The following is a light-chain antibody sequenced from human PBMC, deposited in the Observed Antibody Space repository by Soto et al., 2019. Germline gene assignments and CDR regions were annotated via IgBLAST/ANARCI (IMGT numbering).Light chain of an antibody. J-gene: IGKJ1*01. CDR1: QSINRW. CDR3: QHYNSYAT. CDR2: HAS. V-gene: IGKV1-5*01. Sequence: DIQMPQSPSTLPSSVGDSVTITCRASQSINRWLAWYQQRPGKGPKILIYHASSLETGVRSRFSGSGSGTEFTLTIRSLQPDDFANYYCQHYNSYATFGQGTKVDIK.